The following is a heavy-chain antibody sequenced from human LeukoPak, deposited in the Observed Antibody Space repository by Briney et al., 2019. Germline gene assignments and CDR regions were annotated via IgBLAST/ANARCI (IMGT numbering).Heavy chain of an antibody. J-gene: IGHJ4*02. V-gene: IGHV4-59*01. Sequence: SETLSLTCTVSGGSISSYYWSWIRQPPGKGLEWIGYIYYSGSTNYNPSLKSRVTISVDTSKNQSSLKLSSVTAADTAVYYCARARSSWYSNYFDYWGQGTLVTVSS. D-gene: IGHD6-13*01. CDR2: IYYSGST. CDR3: ARARSSWYSNYFDY. CDR1: GGSISSYY.